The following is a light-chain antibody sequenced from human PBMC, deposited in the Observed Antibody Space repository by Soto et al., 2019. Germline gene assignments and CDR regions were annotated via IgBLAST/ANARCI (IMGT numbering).Light chain of an antibody. J-gene: IGLJ1*01. CDR2: DVS. CDR1: SSDVGGYNY. V-gene: IGLV2-14*01. Sequence: QSALTQPASVSGSPGQSITISCTGTSSDVGGYNYVSWYQHHPDKAPQLIIYDVSNRPSGVSNRFSGSKSGSTASLTISGLQAEDEADYYCSAYTTSIALYVFGAGTKVTVL. CDR3: SAYTTSIALYV.